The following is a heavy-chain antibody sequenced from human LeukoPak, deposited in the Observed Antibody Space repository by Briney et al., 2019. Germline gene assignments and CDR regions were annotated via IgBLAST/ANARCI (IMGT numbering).Heavy chain of an antibody. CDR1: GFIFSGYW. CDR2: ITTDGSAT. Sequence: GGSLRLSCAASGFIFSGYWMHWVRQAPGKGLVWVSHITTDGSATNYADSVKGRFTISRDNAKNTLYLQMNSLRPEDTAVYYCVRGDTYDYYYYYGMDVWGQGTTVTVSS. J-gene: IGHJ6*02. V-gene: IGHV3-74*01. D-gene: IGHD5-18*01. CDR3: VRGDTYDYYYYYGMDV.